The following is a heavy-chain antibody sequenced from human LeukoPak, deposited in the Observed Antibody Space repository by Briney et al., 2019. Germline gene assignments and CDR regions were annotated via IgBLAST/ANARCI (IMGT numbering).Heavy chain of an antibody. Sequence: GGSLRLSCAASGFTFSSYWMNWARQAPGKGLEWVASINHNGNVNYYVDSVKGRFTISRDNAKNSLYLQMNSLRAEDTAVYYCARGAYYYEDWGQGTLVTVSS. CDR1: GFTFSSYW. V-gene: IGHV3-7*01. J-gene: IGHJ4*02. D-gene: IGHD3-22*01. CDR3: ARGAYYYED. CDR2: INHNGNVN.